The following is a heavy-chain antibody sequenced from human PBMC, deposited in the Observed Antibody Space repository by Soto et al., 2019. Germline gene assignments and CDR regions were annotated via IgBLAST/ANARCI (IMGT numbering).Heavy chain of an antibody. CDR1: GGTFSSYA. V-gene: IGHV1-69*13. CDR3: ARHSGSYPSDAFDI. D-gene: IGHD1-26*01. Sequence: SVKVSCKASGGTFSSYAISWVRQAPGQGLEWMGGIIPIFGTANCAQKLQGRVTITADESTSTAYMELSSLRSEDTAVYYCARHSGSYPSDAFDIWGQGTMVTVSS. CDR2: IIPIFGTA. J-gene: IGHJ3*02.